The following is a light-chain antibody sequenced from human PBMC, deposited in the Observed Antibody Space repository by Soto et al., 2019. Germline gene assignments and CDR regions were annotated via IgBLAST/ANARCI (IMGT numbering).Light chain of an antibody. Sequence: QSALTQPASLSGSPGQSITISCTGTSSDIGAYDYVSWFQQHPGKAPKLMISEVNNRPSGVSNRFSGSKSGNTAYLTISGLQVEDEAEYYCCLYIGATTYVFGTGTKVTVL. V-gene: IGLV2-14*01. CDR3: CLYIGATTYV. J-gene: IGLJ1*01. CDR1: SSDIGAYDY. CDR2: EVN.